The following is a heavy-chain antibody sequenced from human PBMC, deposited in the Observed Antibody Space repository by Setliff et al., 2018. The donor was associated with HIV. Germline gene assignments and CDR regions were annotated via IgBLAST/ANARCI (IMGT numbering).Heavy chain of an antibody. Sequence: SETLSLTCSVSGGSISRYYWSWIRQSPGKGLEWIAYFYTSGSTNYNPSLKSRVSILMSTSEIQFSLTLNSVTAADTAKYYCARGRLMGSSVLFFDFWGQGTLVTVSS. V-gene: IGHV4-4*08. CDR1: GGSISRYY. D-gene: IGHD6-6*01. J-gene: IGHJ4*02. CDR3: ARGRLMGSSVLFFDF. CDR2: FYTSGST.